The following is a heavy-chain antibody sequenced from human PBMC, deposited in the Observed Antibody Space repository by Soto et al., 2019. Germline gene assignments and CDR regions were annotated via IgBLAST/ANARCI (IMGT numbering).Heavy chain of an antibody. J-gene: IGHJ4*02. V-gene: IGHV3-9*01. Sequence: EVQLVESGGGLVQPGRSLRLSCAACGFAFDSFAIQWFRQAPGKGLEWVSSISWDGATIAYADAVKGRFTISRDNAKKFAFLQMNSLRSDDSAFYYCARADNRDSWGQGTLVTVSS. CDR2: ISWDGATI. D-gene: IGHD2-15*01. CDR1: GFAFDSFA. CDR3: ARADNRDS.